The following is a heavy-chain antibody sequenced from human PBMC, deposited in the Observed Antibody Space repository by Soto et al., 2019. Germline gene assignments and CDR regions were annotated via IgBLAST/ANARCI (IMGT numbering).Heavy chain of an antibody. V-gene: IGHV1-18*01. CDR3: AMVDVYVTPSPQDV. D-gene: IGHD3-16*01. Sequence: QVQLVQSGAEVKNPGASVKVSCKASGYTFTRYGIGWARQAPGQGLEWMGWINKYNGNTNYAQNVQGRGTLTTDTSTSTAYMERRSLRSNDTAIYYCAMVDVYVTPSPQDVWGQGTTVIVSS. CDR1: GYTFTRYG. CDR2: INKYNGNT. J-gene: IGHJ6*02.